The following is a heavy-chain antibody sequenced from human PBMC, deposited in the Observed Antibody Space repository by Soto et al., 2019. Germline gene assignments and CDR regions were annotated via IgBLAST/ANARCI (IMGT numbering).Heavy chain of an antibody. CDR2: ISYDGSNK. CDR1: GFTFSSYG. V-gene: IGHV3-30*18. J-gene: IGHJ4*02. D-gene: IGHD3-3*01. CDR3: AKDLIFDPYEPTGD. Sequence: QVQLVESGGGVVQPGRSLRLSCAASGFTFSSYGMHWVRQAPGKGLEWVAVISYDGSNKYYADSVKGRFTISRDNSKNTLYLQMNSLRAEDTAVYYCAKDLIFDPYEPTGDWGQGTLVTVSS.